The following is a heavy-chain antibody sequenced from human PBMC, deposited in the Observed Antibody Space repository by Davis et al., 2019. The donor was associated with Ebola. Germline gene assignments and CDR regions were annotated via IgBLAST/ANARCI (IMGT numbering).Heavy chain of an antibody. V-gene: IGHV1-2*06. J-gene: IGHJ4*02. CDR1: GYTFTGYY. Sequence: AASVKVSCKASGYTFTGYYMHWVRQAPGQGLEWMGRINPNSGGTNYAQKFQGRVTMTRDTSISTVYMELSSLRSEDTAVYYCARLVAGTFDYWGQGTLVTVSS. CDR2: INPNSGGT. D-gene: IGHD6-19*01. CDR3: ARLVAGTFDY.